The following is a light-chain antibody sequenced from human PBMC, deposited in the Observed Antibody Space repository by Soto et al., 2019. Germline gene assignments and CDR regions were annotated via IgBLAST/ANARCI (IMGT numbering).Light chain of an antibody. J-gene: IGKJ1*01. V-gene: IGKV3-15*01. Sequence: QSPAALSLSPGDRATLSCRASQSITNSLAWYRHQPGQPPRLLIYGASTRANGLPATFSGSGSGTEFTLTISRLQSEDFAVYYCHQYNNWPRTFGQGTKVDI. CDR1: QSITNS. CDR2: GAS. CDR3: HQYNNWPRT.